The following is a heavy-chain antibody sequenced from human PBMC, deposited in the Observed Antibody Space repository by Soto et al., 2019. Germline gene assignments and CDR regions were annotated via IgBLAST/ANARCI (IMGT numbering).Heavy chain of an antibody. D-gene: IGHD3-10*01. J-gene: IGHJ6*02. CDR3: ARGFGDHYAMDA. Sequence: SETLSLTCAVYGGSFSGYYWSWIRQPPGKGLEWIGEINHSGSTNYNPSLKSRVTISVDTSKNQFSLKLSSVTAADTAVYYCARGFGDHYAMDAWGQGTTVT. CDR1: GGSFSGYY. CDR2: INHSGST. V-gene: IGHV4-34*01.